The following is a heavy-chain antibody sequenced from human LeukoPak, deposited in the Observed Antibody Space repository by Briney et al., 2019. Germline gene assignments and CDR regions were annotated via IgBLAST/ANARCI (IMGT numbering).Heavy chain of an antibody. CDR2: ISYDGSNK. J-gene: IGHJ3*02. CDR3: ARARTVTMIVVVIKHDAFDI. V-gene: IGHV3-30-3*01. Sequence: GGSLRLSCAASGFTFSSYAMHWVRQAPGKGLEWVAVISYDGSNKYYADSVKGRFTISRDNSKNTLYLQMNSLRAEDTAVYYCARARTVTMIVVVIKHDAFDIWGQGTTVTVSS. CDR1: GFTFSSYA. D-gene: IGHD3-22*01.